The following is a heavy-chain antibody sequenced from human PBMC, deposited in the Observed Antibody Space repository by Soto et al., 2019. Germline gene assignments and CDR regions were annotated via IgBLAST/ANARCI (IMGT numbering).Heavy chain of an antibody. D-gene: IGHD3-9*01. Sequence: GGSLILSCAASGFTFSSYGMHWVRQAPGKGLEWVAVISYDGSNKYYADSVKGRFTISRDNSKNTLYLQMNSLRAEDTAVYYCARDYDILTWPNGMDVWGQGTTVTVSS. CDR2: ISYDGSNK. V-gene: IGHV3-30*03. CDR1: GFTFSSYG. J-gene: IGHJ6*02. CDR3: ARDYDILTWPNGMDV.